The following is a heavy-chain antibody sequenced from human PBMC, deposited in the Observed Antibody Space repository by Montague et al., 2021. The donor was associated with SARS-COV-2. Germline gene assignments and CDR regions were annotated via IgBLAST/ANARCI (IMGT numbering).Heavy chain of an antibody. V-gene: IGHV3-23*01. CDR3: AKAALGSSSYFDY. Sequence: SLRLSCAASEFTFSSYAMSWVRQAPGKGLEWVSAISGCGGRTYYADSVKGRFTPSRDNSKNTLYLQMNSLRAEDTAVYYCAKAALGSSSYFDYWGQGTLVTVSS. CDR1: EFTFSSYA. CDR2: ISGCGGRT. D-gene: IGHD6-13*01. J-gene: IGHJ4*02.